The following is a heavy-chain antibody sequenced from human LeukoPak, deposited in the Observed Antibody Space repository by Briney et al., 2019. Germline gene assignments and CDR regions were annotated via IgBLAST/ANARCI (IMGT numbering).Heavy chain of an antibody. J-gene: IGHJ4*02. CDR3: ARVRLLGNYFDY. CDR2: IRYDGSNK. CDR1: GFTFSSYG. D-gene: IGHD6-25*01. V-gene: IGHV3-30*02. Sequence: GGSLRLSCAASGFTFSSYGIHWVRQAPGKGLEWVALIRYDGSNKYYADSVKGRFTISRDNSKNTLYLQMNSLRAEDTAVYYCARVRLLGNYFDYWGQGTLVTVSS.